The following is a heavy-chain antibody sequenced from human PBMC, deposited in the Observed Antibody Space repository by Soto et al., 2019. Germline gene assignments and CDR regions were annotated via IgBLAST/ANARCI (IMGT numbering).Heavy chain of an antibody. Sequence: QVQLQESGPGLVKPSETLSLTCTVSGGSVSSGSYYWSWIRQPPGKGLEWIGNIYYSGSTNYNPSLKSRVPISVDTSKNRFYLKLSSVTAADTAVYYCATGSGSSLFDYWGQGTLVTVCS. D-gene: IGHD1-26*01. CDR2: IYYSGST. J-gene: IGHJ4*02. CDR1: GGSVSSGSYY. CDR3: ATGSGSSLFDY. V-gene: IGHV4-61*01.